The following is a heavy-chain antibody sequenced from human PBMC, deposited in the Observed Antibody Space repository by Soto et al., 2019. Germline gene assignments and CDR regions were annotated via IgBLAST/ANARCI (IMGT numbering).Heavy chain of an antibody. CDR1: GFTFSSYW. V-gene: IGHV3-7*03. CDR3: ARHWSLYNWNEAVDY. J-gene: IGHJ4*02. CDR2: IKQDGSEK. D-gene: IGHD1-20*01. Sequence: EVQLVESGGGLVQPGGSLRLSCAASGFTFSSYWMSWVRQAPGKGLEWVANIKQDGSEKYYVDSVKGRFTISRDNAKNSLYLQMNSLRAEDTAVYYCARHWSLYNWNEAVDYWGQGTLVTVSS.